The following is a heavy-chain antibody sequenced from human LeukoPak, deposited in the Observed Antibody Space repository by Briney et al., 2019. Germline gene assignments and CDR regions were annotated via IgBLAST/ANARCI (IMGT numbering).Heavy chain of an antibody. Sequence: PGGSLRLSCAASGFTFSFYAMSWVRQAPGKGLEWVSAISGGGDGTYYADSVKGRFTISRDNSENTVYLQMNSLRAEDTAVYYCASNYGFDPWGQGTLVTVSS. D-gene: IGHD4-11*01. CDR2: ISGGGDGT. J-gene: IGHJ5*02. CDR1: GFTFSFYA. V-gene: IGHV3-23*01. CDR3: ASNYGFDP.